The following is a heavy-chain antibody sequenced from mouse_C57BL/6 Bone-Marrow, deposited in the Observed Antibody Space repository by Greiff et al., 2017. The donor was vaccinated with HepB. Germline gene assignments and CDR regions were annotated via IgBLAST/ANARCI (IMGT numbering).Heavy chain of an antibody. V-gene: IGHV1-55*01. Sequence: FQLQQPGAELVKPGASVKMSCKASGYTFTSYWITWVKQRPGQGLEWIGDIYPGSGSTNYNEKFKSKATLTVDTSSSTAYMQLSSLTSEDSAVYYCARCGYDHYYAMDYWGQGTSVTVSS. CDR1: GYTFTSYW. CDR2: IYPGSGST. D-gene: IGHD2-2*01. CDR3: ARCGYDHYYAMDY. J-gene: IGHJ4*01.